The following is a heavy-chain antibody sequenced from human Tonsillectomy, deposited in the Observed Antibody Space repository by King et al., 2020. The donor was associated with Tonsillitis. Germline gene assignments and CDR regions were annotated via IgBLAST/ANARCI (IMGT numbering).Heavy chain of an antibody. CDR2: IRYDGSNK. D-gene: IGHD3/OR15-3a*01. J-gene: IGHJ3*02. Sequence: VQLVESGGGVVQPGGSLRLSCAASGFTFSSYGMHWVRQAPGKGLEWVAFIRYDGSNKYYADSVKGRFTISRDNSKNTLYLQMNSLRAEDTAVYYCAKPHLYFLWTPDQGAFYIWGQGTMVTVSS. CDR1: GFTFSSYG. CDR3: AKPHLYFLWTPDQGAFYI. V-gene: IGHV3-30*02.